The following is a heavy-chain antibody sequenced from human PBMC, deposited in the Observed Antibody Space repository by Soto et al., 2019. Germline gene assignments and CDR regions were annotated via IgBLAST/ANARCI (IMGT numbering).Heavy chain of an antibody. CDR1: GFTFSSFW. CDR2: INTDGSST. D-gene: IGHD3-10*01. J-gene: IGHJ4*02. Sequence: GGSLRLSCVASGFTFSSFWMHWVRQAPGEGLVWVSRINTDGSSTSYADSVKGRFTISRDNAKNTLYLQMNSLRVEDTAMYYCAKRGVDTFGLSYWGQGTLVTVSS. CDR3: AKRGVDTFGLSY. V-gene: IGHV3-74*01.